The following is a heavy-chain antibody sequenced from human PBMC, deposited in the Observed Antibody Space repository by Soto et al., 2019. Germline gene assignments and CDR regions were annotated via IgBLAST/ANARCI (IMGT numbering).Heavy chain of an antibody. CDR2: INPNSGGT. V-gene: IGHV1-2*02. CDR1: GYTFTGYY. Sequence: GASVKVSCKASGYTFTGYYMHWVRQAPGQGLEWMGWINPNSGGTNYAQKFQGRVTMTRDTSISTAYMELSRLRSDDTAVYYCARDRQYCSSTSCYRSNWFGPWGQGTLVTVSS. D-gene: IGHD2-2*01. J-gene: IGHJ5*02. CDR3: ARDRQYCSSTSCYRSNWFGP.